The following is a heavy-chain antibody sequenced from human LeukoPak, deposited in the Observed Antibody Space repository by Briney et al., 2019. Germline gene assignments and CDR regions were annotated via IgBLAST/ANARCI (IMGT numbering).Heavy chain of an antibody. J-gene: IGHJ4*02. CDR1: GFTVSTYY. V-gene: IGHV3-53*01. Sequence: GGSLRLSCAASGFTVSTYYMTWVRQAPGKGLECVPVIYSGGSTYYADSVKGRFTVSRDNSKNTLYLQMNSLRAEDTAMYYCARGLGYCTSTTCLLPFDYWGQGTLVTVSS. CDR2: IYSGGST. D-gene: IGHD2-2*01. CDR3: ARGLGYCTSTTCLLPFDY.